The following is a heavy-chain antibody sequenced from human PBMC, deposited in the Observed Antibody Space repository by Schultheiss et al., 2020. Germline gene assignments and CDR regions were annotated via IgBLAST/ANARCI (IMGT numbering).Heavy chain of an antibody. CDR3: VLSGSYFDY. D-gene: IGHD1-26*01. CDR2: ISYDGSNK. J-gene: IGHJ4*02. V-gene: IGHV3-30*03. Sequence: GGSLRLSCAASGFTFSSYGMHWVRQAPGKGLEWVAVISYDGSNKYYADSVKGRFTISRDNSKNTLYLQMNSLRAEDTAVYYCVLSGSYFDYWGQGTLVTVSS. CDR1: GFTFSSYG.